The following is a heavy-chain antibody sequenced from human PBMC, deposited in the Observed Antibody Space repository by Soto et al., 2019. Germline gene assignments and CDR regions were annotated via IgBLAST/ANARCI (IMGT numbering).Heavy chain of an antibody. J-gene: IGHJ6*03. CDR1: GFTFSRYG. CDR2: IWYDGSKK. V-gene: IGHV3-33*01. Sequence: QVQLVESGGGVVQPGRSLRLSCAASGFTFSRYGMHWVRQAPGKGLEWVALIWYDGSKKDYTDSVKGRFTISRDNSKNTLYLQMNSLRVEDTAVYYCARVDGYCSSTSCYGYYMDVWGKGTTVTVSS. D-gene: IGHD2-2*01. CDR3: ARVDGYCSSTSCYGYYMDV.